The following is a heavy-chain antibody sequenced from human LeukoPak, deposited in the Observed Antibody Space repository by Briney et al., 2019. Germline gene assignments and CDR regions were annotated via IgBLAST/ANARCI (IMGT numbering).Heavy chain of an antibody. Sequence: ASETLSLTCAVYGGSFSGYYWSWIRQPPGKGLEWIGSIYYSGSTYYNPSLKSRVTISVDTSKNQFSLKLSSVTAADTAVYYCATLQAYYDFWSGYYPGGFDYWGQGTLVTVSS. V-gene: IGHV4-34*01. D-gene: IGHD3-3*01. CDR3: ATLQAYYDFWSGYYPGGFDY. CDR1: GGSFSGYY. J-gene: IGHJ4*02. CDR2: IYYSGST.